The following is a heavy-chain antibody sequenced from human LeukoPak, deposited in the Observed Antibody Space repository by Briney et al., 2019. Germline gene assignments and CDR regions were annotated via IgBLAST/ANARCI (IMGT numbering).Heavy chain of an antibody. D-gene: IGHD1-26*01. CDR3: ARDPIIGIVGATMGY. V-gene: IGHV4-38-2*02. CDR2: IYHSGST. CDR1: GYSISSGYY. Sequence: PSETLSLTCTVSGYSISSGYYWGWIRQPPGKGLEWIGSIYHSGSTYYNPSLKSRVTISVDTSKNQFSLKLSSVTAADTAVYYCARDPIIGIVGATMGYWGQGTLVTVSS. J-gene: IGHJ4*02.